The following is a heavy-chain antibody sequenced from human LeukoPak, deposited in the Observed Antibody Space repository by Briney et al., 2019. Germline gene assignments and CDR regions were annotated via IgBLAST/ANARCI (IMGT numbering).Heavy chain of an antibody. J-gene: IGHJ4*02. V-gene: IGHV1-2*02. CDR3: ARGELERRVLYY. CDR2: INPNSGGT. Sequence: ASVKVSCKASGYTFTGYYMHWVRQAPGQGLEWMGWINPNSGGTNYAQKFQGRVTMTRDTSISTAYMELRSLRSDDTAVYYCARGELERRVLYYWGQGTLVTVSS. CDR1: GYTFTGYY. D-gene: IGHD1-1*01.